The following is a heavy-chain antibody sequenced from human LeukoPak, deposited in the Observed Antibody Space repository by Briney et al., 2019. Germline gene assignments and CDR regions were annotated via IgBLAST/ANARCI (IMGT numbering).Heavy chain of an antibody. Sequence: GGSLRLSCATSGFTFSRYAMHWFRQAPGKGLEWVADISYDGSNKYYADSVKGRFTFSRDNSKNTLYLQMNSLRAEDTAVYYCARESAAGITSCYLPYWGQGTLVTISS. V-gene: IGHV3-30*04. J-gene: IGHJ4*02. D-gene: IGHD2-2*01. CDR2: ISYDGSNK. CDR1: GFTFSRYA. CDR3: ARESAAGITSCYLPY.